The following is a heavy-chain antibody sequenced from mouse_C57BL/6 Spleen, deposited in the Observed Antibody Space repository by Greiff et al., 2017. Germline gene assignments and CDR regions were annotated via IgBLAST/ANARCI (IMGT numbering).Heavy chain of an antibody. J-gene: IGHJ4*01. CDR1: GFSFNTYA. CDR2: IRSKSNNYAT. V-gene: IGHV10-1*01. D-gene: IGHD4-1*01. CDR3: VSLTGTNAMDY. Sequence: EVKLVESGGGLVQPKGSLKLSCAASGFSFNTYAMNWVRQAPGKGLEWVARIRSKSNNYATYYADSVKDRFTISRDDSESMLYLQMNNLKTEDTAMYYCVSLTGTNAMDYWGQGTSVTVSS.